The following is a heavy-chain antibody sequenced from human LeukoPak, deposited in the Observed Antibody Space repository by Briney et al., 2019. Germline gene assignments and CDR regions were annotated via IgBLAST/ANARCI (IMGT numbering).Heavy chain of an antibody. CDR3: ARDRDKGSSSWYDAFDI. J-gene: IGHJ3*02. Sequence: GGSLRLSCAASGFTFSSYAMSWVRQAPGKGLEWVSVISGSGGSTYYADSVKGRFTISRDNAKNTLYLQMNSLRAEDTAVYYCARDRDKGSSSWYDAFDIWGQGTMVTVSS. D-gene: IGHD6-13*01. V-gene: IGHV3-23*01. CDR1: GFTFSSYA. CDR2: ISGSGGST.